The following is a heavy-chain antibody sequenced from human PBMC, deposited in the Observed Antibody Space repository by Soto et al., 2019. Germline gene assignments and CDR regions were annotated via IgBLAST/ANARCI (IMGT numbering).Heavy chain of an antibody. V-gene: IGHV4-59*08. CDR2: MYYSGNT. Sequence: PSETLSLTCTVSGGSITSYYWSWIRQPPGKGLEWIGYMYYSGNTNYNPFLKSRVTISVDTSKSQLSLKLSSVTAADTAVYYCARHTGYCSSGSCNSWFGPWGQGTLVTVSS. CDR1: GGSITSYY. D-gene: IGHD2-15*01. CDR3: ARHTGYCSSGSCNSWFGP. J-gene: IGHJ5*02.